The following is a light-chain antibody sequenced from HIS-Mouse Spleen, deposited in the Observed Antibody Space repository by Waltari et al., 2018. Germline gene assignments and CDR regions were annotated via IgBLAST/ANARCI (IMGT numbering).Light chain of an antibody. J-gene: IGKJ2*01. Sequence: DIVMTQSPLSLPVTPGEPASISCRSSQSLLHSNGYNYLDWDLQKPGQSPQLLIYLGSNRASGVPDRFSGSGSGTDFTLKISRVEAEDVGVYYCMQALQTPWTFGQGTKLEIK. CDR2: LGS. CDR3: MQALQTPWT. CDR1: QSLLHSNGYNY. V-gene: IGKV2-28*01.